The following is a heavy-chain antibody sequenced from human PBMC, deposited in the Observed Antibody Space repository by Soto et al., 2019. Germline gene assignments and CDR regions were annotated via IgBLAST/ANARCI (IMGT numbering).Heavy chain of an antibody. CDR3: ARETYSSSWYAFDI. V-gene: IGHV3-30-3*01. CDR2: ISYDGSNK. J-gene: IGHJ3*02. Sequence: GGSLRLSCAASGFTFSSYAMHWVRQAPGKGLEWVAVISYDGSNKYYADSVKGRFTISRDNSKNTLYLQMNSLRAEDTAVYYCARETYSSSWYAFDIWGQGTMVTVSS. D-gene: IGHD6-13*01. CDR1: GFTFSSYA.